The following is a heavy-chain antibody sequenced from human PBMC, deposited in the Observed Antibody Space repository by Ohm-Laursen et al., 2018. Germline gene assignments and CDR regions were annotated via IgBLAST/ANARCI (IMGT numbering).Heavy chain of an antibody. CDR1: GYTFIGYY. D-gene: IGHD5-24*01. CDR3: AKCMGHSRDGVDY. V-gene: IGHV1-2*02. Sequence: ASVKVSCKASGYTFIGYYMHWVRQAPGQGLEWMGSINPNTGGTNYAQNFQGRVTMTRDTSISTAYMELNSLRSDDTAVYYCAKCMGHSRDGVDYWGQGTLVTVSS. J-gene: IGHJ4*02. CDR2: INPNTGGT.